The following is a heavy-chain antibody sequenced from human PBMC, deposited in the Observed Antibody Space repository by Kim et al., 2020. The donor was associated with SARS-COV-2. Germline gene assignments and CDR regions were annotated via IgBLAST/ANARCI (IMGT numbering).Heavy chain of an antibody. CDR2: INHSGST. J-gene: IGHJ4*02. Sequence: SETLSLTCAVYGGSFSGYYWSWIRQPPGKGLEWIGEINHSGSTNYNPSLKSRVTISVDTSKNQFSLKLSSVTAADTAVYYCARGRGGNSPLFGYWGQGTLVTVSS. CDR3: ARGRGGNSPLFGY. CDR1: GGSFSGYY. D-gene: IGHD2-21*02. V-gene: IGHV4-34*01.